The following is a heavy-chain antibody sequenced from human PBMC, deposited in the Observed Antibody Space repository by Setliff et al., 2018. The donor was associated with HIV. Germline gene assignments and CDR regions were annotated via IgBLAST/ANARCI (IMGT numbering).Heavy chain of an antibody. Sequence: GGSLRLSCAASGFTFSIYAIHWVRQAPGKGLEWVAVISYDGSDKYYADSVKGRFTISRDNSKNTLYLQMNSVTAADTAVYYCARASYSYDSTGYLYWGQGTLVTVSS. J-gene: IGHJ4*02. CDR1: GFTFSIYA. CDR2: ISYDGSDK. CDR3: ARASYSYDSTGYLY. V-gene: IGHV3-30*04. D-gene: IGHD3-22*01.